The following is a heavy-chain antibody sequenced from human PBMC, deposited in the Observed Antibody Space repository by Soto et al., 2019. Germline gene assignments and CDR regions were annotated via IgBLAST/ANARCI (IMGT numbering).Heavy chain of an antibody. CDR3: ARGQEYLGAFDI. Sequence: QVQLVQSGAEVKKPGASVKVSCKASGYTFISYDINWVRQATGQGLEWMGWMNPNSGNTGYAQKFQGRVTMTRKTSISTDYMELSSLRSEDTAVYYCARGQEYLGAFDIWGQGTMVTVSS. CDR1: GYTFISYD. CDR2: MNPNSGNT. J-gene: IGHJ3*02. V-gene: IGHV1-8*01.